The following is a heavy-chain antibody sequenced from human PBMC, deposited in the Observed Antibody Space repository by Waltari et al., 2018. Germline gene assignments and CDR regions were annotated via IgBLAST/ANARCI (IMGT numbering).Heavy chain of an antibody. D-gene: IGHD3-9*01. V-gene: IGHV4-59*01. J-gene: IGHJ3*02. CDR3: ARSRGYFDWLNAFDI. CDR1: GGSISSYY. CDR2: IYYSGST. Sequence: QVQLQESGPGLVKPSETLSLTCTVSGGSISSYYWSWIRQPPGKGLEWIGSIYYSGSTNYNPSLKSRVTISVDTSKNQFSLKLSSVTAADTAVYYCARSRGYFDWLNAFDIWGQGTMVTVSS.